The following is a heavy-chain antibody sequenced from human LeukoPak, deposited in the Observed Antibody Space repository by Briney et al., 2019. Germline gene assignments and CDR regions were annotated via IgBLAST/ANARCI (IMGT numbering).Heavy chain of an antibody. CDR1: GFNFSTYA. V-gene: IGHV3-64*01. CDR2: ISSKGINT. Sequence: PGGSLRLSCAASGFNFSTYAMHWVRQAPGKGLEYVSAISSKGINTYYANSVKGRFTISRDNSKNTLYLQMGSLRAEDMAVYYCVRVIQGINSSWYGSWGQGTLVTVSS. J-gene: IGHJ1*01. CDR3: VRVIQGINSSWYGS. D-gene: IGHD6-13*01.